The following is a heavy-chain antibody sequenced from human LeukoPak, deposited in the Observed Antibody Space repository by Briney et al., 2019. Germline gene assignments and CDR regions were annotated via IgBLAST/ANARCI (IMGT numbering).Heavy chain of an antibody. CDR3: ARDEAYCSGGRCYPFDY. Sequence: ASVKVSCKASGYTFTSHYIHWVRQAPGQGLEWMGIINPGGGTTTYAQKFQGRVTMTRGTSTSTVNMGLSSLRSEDTAVYYCARDEAYCSGGRCYPFDYWGQGTLVTVSS. J-gene: IGHJ4*02. CDR1: GYTFTSHY. CDR2: INPGGGTT. V-gene: IGHV1-46*01. D-gene: IGHD2-15*01.